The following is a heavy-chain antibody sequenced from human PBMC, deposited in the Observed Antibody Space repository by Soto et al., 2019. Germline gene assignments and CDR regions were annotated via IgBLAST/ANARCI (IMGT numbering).Heavy chain of an antibody. Sequence: EVQLVESGGGLVQPGGSMRLSCAASGFTFSSYSMNWGRQAPGKGLEWGSYISSSSSTIYYADSVKGRFTISRDNAKNSLDLKMNSLRDEDTAVYYCARDRKSRDQQDYWGQGTLVTVSS. CDR1: GFTFSSYS. V-gene: IGHV3-48*02. CDR2: ISSSSSTI. D-gene: IGHD6-13*01. J-gene: IGHJ4*02. CDR3: ARDRKSRDQQDY.